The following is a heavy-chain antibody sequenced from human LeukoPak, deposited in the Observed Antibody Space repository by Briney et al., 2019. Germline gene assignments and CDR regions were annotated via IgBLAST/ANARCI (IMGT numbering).Heavy chain of an antibody. CDR3: AKDLTAGGSGRIQH. Sequence: PGGSLRHSCAASGFTFSNYAMSWVRQAPGKGLEWVSAISAGGDSTYYTDSVKGRFTISRDNSKNTLYLQMNSLRAEDTAVYYCAKDLTAGGSGRIQHWGQGTLVTVSS. D-gene: IGHD3-16*01. CDR2: ISAGGDST. CDR1: GFTFSNYA. J-gene: IGHJ1*01. V-gene: IGHV3-23*01.